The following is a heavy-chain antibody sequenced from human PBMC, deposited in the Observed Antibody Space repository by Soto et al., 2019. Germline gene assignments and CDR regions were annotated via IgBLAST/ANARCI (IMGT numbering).Heavy chain of an antibody. Sequence: GASVKVSCKASGYTFTSYGLSWVRQAPGQGLEWMGWISAHNGDTIYAQKFQDRITMTTDTSTNTAYLELRSLKSGDTAFFYCARSSGTYPPSRYYYGLAVWGQGTTVTVSS. D-gene: IGHD1-26*01. CDR1: GYTFTSYG. V-gene: IGHV1-18*01. CDR2: ISAHNGDT. CDR3: ARSSGTYPPSRYYYGLAV. J-gene: IGHJ6*02.